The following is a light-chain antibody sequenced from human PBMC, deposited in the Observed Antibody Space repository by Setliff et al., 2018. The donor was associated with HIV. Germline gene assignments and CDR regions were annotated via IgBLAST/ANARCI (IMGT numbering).Light chain of an antibody. CDR2: EVS. CDR1: SSDVGGYDY. J-gene: IGLJ1*01. CDR3: TSYTRTNTYV. V-gene: IGLV2-14*03. Sequence: QSVLAQPASVSGSPGQSITISCTGSSSDVGGYDYVSWYQLRPGRAPKLMIYEVSSRPSGVSNRFSGSKSGNAASLTISGLQAEDEADYYCTSYTRTNTYVFGTGTKGTVL.